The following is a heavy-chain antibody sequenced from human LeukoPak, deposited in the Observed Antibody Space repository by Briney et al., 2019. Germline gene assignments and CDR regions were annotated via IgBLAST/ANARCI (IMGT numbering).Heavy chain of an antibody. CDR3: ARVSPYGSGSYWNYYYGMDV. J-gene: IGHJ6*02. V-gene: IGHV4-39*07. Sequence: PSDTLSLTCTVSGGSIISGSKYWGWIRQAPGTGLEWIGSIYYSGTTYYNPSLKSRVTMSVDTSKNQFSLKLSSVTAADTAVYYCARVSPYGSGSYWNYYYGMDVWGQGTTVTVSS. CDR1: GGSIISGSKY. CDR2: IYYSGTT. D-gene: IGHD3-10*01.